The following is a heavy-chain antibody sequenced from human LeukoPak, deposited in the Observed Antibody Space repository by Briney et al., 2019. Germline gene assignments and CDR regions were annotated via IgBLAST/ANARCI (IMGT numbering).Heavy chain of an antibody. V-gene: IGHV4-30-2*01. CDR3: ARAVVPAAIGAFDI. CDR2: IYHSGST. CDR1: GGSISSGGSS. Sequence: SQTLSLTCAVSGGSISSGGSSWSWIRQPPGKGLEWIGYIYHSGSTYYNPSLKSRVTISVDRSKNQFSLKLSSVTAADTAVYYCARAVVPAAIGAFDIWGQGTMVTVSS. J-gene: IGHJ3*02. D-gene: IGHD2-2*01.